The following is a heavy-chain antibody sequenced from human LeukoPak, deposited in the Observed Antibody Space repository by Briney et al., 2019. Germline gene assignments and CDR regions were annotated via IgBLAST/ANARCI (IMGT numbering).Heavy chain of an antibody. CDR3: ARAPPYYDFWSGHDWFDP. CDR1: GGSISSGSYY. D-gene: IGHD3-3*01. CDR2: IYISGST. Sequence: SETLSLTCTVSGGSISSGSYYWSWIRQPAGKGLEWIGRIYISGSTNYNPSLESRVTISVDTSKNQFSLKLSSVTAADTAVYYCARAPPYYDFWSGHDWFDPWGQGILVTVSS. J-gene: IGHJ5*02. V-gene: IGHV4-61*02.